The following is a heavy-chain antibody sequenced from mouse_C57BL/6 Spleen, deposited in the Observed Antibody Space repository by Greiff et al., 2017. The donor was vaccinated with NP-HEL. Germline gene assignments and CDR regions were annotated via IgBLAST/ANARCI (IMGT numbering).Heavy chain of an antibody. Sequence: EVMLVESEGGLVQPGSSMKLSCTASGFTFSDYYMAWVRQVPEKGLEWVANINYDGSSTYYLDSLKSRFIISRDNAKNILYLQMSSLKSEDTATYYCARERTTVVATDYAMDYWGQGTTLTVSS. D-gene: IGHD1-1*01. V-gene: IGHV5-16*01. CDR1: GFTFSDYY. CDR2: INYDGSST. CDR3: ARERTTVVATDYAMDY. J-gene: IGHJ2*01.